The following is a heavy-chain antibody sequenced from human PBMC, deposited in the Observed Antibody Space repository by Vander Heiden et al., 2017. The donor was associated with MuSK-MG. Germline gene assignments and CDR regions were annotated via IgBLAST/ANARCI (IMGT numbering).Heavy chain of an antibody. J-gene: IGHJ5*02. V-gene: IGHV4-59*01. Sequence: QMHLQESGPGLVKPSETLSLTCTVSGGSMSSFYWTWIRQPPGKGLEWIGYIFYTGTTNYNPSLKSRLTISVDTSKNQFSLKLTSVTAADTAVYYCARGGWSLDLWGRGNLVTVSS. D-gene: IGHD6-19*01. CDR3: ARGGWSLDL. CDR1: GGSMSSFY. CDR2: IFYTGTT.